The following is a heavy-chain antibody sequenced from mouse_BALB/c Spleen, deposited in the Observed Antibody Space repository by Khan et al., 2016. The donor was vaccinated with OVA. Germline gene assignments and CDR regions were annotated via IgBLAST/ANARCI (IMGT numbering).Heavy chain of an antibody. CDR3: AREGVSGNYGGYYLPMDY. CDR2: IWTDGST. CDR1: GFSLTRHG. D-gene: IGHD2-1*01. J-gene: IGHJ4*01. Sequence: QVQLKESGPGLVAPSQSLSITCTVSGFSLTRHGIHWIRQPPGKGLAWLGVIWTDGSTSYHSALMSRMSISKDHSKSQVFLTINRLQTDDTAMYYCAREGVSGNYGGYYLPMDYWGQGTSGTVSS. V-gene: IGHV2-9*02.